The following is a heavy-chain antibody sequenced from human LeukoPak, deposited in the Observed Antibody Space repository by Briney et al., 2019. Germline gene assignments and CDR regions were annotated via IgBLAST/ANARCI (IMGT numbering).Heavy chain of an antibody. Sequence: GASVKVSCKASGGTFSSYAISWVRQAPGQGLEWMGGIIPIFGTANYAQKFQGRVTITADESTSTAYMELSSLRSGDTAVYYCARAYSSSWTLGYYYYGMDVWGQGTTVTVSS. V-gene: IGHV1-69*13. D-gene: IGHD6-13*01. CDR2: IIPIFGTA. J-gene: IGHJ6*02. CDR1: GGTFSSYA. CDR3: ARAYSSSWTLGYYYYGMDV.